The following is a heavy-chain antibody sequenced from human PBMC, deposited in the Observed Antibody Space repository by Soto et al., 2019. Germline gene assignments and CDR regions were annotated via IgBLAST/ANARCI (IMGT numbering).Heavy chain of an antibody. Sequence: SQTLSLTCAISGDSVSSNSAAWNWIRQSPSRGLEWLGRTYYRSKWYNDFAVSVKSRITINPDTSKNQFSLQLNSVTPEDTAVYYCARGGGGYSGYYYYYYMDVWGKGTTVTVSS. D-gene: IGHD5-12*01. CDR1: GDSVSSNSAA. CDR2: TYYRSKWYN. CDR3: ARGGGGYSGYYYYYYMDV. J-gene: IGHJ6*03. V-gene: IGHV6-1*01.